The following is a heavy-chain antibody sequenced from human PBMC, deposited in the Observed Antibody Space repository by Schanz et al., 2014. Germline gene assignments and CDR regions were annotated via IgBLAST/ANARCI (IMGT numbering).Heavy chain of an antibody. J-gene: IGHJ3*02. Sequence: QVQLQESGPGLVKPSETLSLTCTVSGGSMAGYYWSFIRQPPGKGLEWIGRIYTSGSTNYNPSLKSRVTRSEDTSKTQFSLKRSSGTAADTAVYYCARDVGGCSSSTSCYAFEIWGQGTMVTVSS. D-gene: IGHD2-2*01. V-gene: IGHV4-4*08. CDR1: GGSMAGYY. CDR2: IYTSGST. CDR3: ARDVGGCSSSTSCYAFEI.